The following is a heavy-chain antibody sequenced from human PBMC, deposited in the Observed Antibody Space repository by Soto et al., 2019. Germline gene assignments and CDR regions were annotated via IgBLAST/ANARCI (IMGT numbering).Heavy chain of an antibody. J-gene: IGHJ4*02. CDR1: GFTFSSYG. CDR3: ARDEYYYGSGSSIDY. Sequence: GGSLRLSCAASGFTFSSYGMHWVRQAPGKGLEWVAVIWYDGSNKYYADSVKGRFTISRDNSKNTLYLQMNSLRAEDTAVYYCARDEYYYGSGSSIDYWGQGTLVTVSS. D-gene: IGHD3-10*01. CDR2: IWYDGSNK. V-gene: IGHV3-33*01.